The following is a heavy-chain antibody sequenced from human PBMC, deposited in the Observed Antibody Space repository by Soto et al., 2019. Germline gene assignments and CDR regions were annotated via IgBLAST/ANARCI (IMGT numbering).Heavy chain of an antibody. CDR1: GGTFSSYT. CDR3: SRVGGSKDIDY. D-gene: IGHD2-15*01. V-gene: IGHV1-69*02. Sequence: QVQLVQSGAEVKKPGSSVKVSCKASGGTFSSYTISWVRQAPGQGLEWMGRIIPILGIANYAQKFQGRVTITADKSTSTAYMELISLRSEDTAVYYCSRVGGSKDIDYWGQGTLVTVSS. J-gene: IGHJ4*02. CDR2: IIPILGIA.